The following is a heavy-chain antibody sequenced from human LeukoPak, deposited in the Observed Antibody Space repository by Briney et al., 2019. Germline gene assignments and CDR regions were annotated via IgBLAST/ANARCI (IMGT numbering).Heavy chain of an antibody. CDR3: ARSGGKRYCTNGVCYTQFDY. D-gene: IGHD2-8*01. J-gene: IGHJ4*02. CDR1: GYTFTSYA. V-gene: IGHV7-4-1*02. Sequence: GASVKVSCKASGYTFTSYAMNWVRQAPGQELEWMGWINTNTGNPTYAQGFTGRFVFSLDTSVSTAYLQISSLKAEDTAVYYCARSGGKRYCTNGVCYTQFDYWGQGTLVTVSS. CDR2: INTNTGNP.